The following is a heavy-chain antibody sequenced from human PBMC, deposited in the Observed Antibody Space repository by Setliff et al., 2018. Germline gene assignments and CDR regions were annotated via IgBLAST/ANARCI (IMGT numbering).Heavy chain of an antibody. D-gene: IGHD6-19*01. CDR1: GGSFSGYY. Sequence: PSETLSLTCVVYGGSFSGYYWSWIRQPPGKGLEWVGEINHSGSTYYNPSLKSRVTISVDTSKNQFSLKLSSVTAADTAVYYCARVSQYSSGWYYYYYGMDVWGQGTTVTVSS. V-gene: IGHV4-34*01. J-gene: IGHJ6*02. CDR3: ARVSQYSSGWYYYYYGMDV. CDR2: INHSGST.